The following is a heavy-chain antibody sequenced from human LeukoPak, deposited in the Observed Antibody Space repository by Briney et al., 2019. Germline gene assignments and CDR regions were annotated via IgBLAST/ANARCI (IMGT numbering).Heavy chain of an antibody. D-gene: IGHD1-20*01. V-gene: IGHV3-23*01. CDR2: ISGSGGST. CDR1: GFTFSSYT. CDR3: ALTGTTRGLFDY. J-gene: IGHJ4*02. Sequence: GGSLRLSCAASGFTFSSYTMSWVRQAPGKGLEWVSAISGSGGSTYYADSVKGRFTISRDNSENTLYLQMNSLRAEDTAVYYCALTGTTRGLFDYWGQGTLVTVSP.